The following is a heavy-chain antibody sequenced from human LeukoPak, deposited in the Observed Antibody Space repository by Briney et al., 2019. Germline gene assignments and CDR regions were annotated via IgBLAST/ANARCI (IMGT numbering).Heavy chain of an antibody. CDR3: ARVRGEDIVVVVAADY. V-gene: IGHV3-7*01. Sequence: GGSLRLSCAASGFTFSSYWMNWVRQAPGKGLEWVANIKQDGSGKYYVDSVKGRFTISRDNAKNSLYLQMNSLRAEDTAVYYCARVRGEDIVVVVAADYWGQGTLVTVSS. D-gene: IGHD2-15*01. J-gene: IGHJ4*02. CDR1: GFTFSSYW. CDR2: IKQDGSGK.